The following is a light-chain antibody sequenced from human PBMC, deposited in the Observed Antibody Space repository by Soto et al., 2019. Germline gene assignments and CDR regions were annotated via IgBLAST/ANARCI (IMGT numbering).Light chain of an antibody. V-gene: IGLV3-21*04. CDR3: QVWDSSSDRSYV. CDR1: NIGSKT. CDR2: YDS. Sequence: SYELTQPPSVSVAPGETARITCGGNNIGSKTVHWYQQKPGQAPVLVIYYDSRRSSGIPERFSGSNSANTATLTISRVEAGDEADYDCQVWDSSSDRSYVFGTGTKVTVL. J-gene: IGLJ1*01.